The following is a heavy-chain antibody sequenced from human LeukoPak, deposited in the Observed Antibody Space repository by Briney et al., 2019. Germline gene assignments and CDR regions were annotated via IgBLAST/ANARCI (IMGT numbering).Heavy chain of an antibody. CDR2: TYYRSKCYN. CDR1: GDSVSSNSAA. J-gene: IGHJ6*03. D-gene: IGHD2-2*01. Sequence: SQTLSLTCAISGDSVSSNSAAWNWIRPSPSRGLEWLGRTYYRSKCYNDYAVSVKSRISINVDTSKNQFSLQLNSVTPEDTAVYYCARDLGGYCSGNRCYSPYYYYMDVWGKGTTATVSS. V-gene: IGHV6-1*01. CDR3: ARDLGGYCSGNRCYSPYYYYMDV.